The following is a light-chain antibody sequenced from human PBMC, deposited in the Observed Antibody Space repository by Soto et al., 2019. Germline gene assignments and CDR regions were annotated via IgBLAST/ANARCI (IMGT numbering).Light chain of an antibody. CDR3: QQTSSFPLT. J-gene: IGKJ4*01. CDR1: QGISSW. CDR2: KAS. Sequence: IQMTQSPFSVSASVGDRVTITCRASQGISSWLAWYQQKPDKSPTLLIYKASNLQTGVPSRFSGSGSGTDFTLTISSLQPEDFATYYCQQTSSFPLTFGGGTKVEIK. V-gene: IGKV1-12*01.